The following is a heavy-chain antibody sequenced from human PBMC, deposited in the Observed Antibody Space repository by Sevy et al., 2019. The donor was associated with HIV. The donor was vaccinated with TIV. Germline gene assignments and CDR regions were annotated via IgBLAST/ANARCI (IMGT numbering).Heavy chain of an antibody. J-gene: IGHJ6*02. CDR1: GGSISSTSYY. CDR3: ARQDGLRGYSYYYHGIDV. Sequence: SETLSLTCTVSGGSISSTSYYWGWIRQPPGKGLEWIGSLYYSGSTYYNPALESRVTISVDTSKNQFSLKLSSVTAADTAVYYCARQDGLRGYSYYYHGIDVWGQGTTVTVSS. V-gene: IGHV4-39*01. CDR2: LYYSGST. D-gene: IGHD5-12*01.